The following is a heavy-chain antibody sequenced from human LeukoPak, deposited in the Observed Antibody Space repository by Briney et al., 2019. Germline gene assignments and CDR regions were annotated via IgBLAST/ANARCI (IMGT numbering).Heavy chain of an antibody. D-gene: IGHD2-8*02. CDR1: AGSISSRDFF. V-gene: IGHV4-31*02. CDR3: TRITGLMRVTFDT. CDR2: IFYSGST. Sequence: SETLSLTCTVSAGSISSRDFFWSWVRQHPGKGLEWIGYIFYSGSTYYNPSLEGRVTMSVDTSKNRFSLTLTSVTAADTAVYYCTRITGLMRVTFDTWGQGTLVTVSS. J-gene: IGHJ5*02.